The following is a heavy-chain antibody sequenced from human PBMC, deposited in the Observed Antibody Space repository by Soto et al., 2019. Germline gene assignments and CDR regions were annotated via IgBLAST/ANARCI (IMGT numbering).Heavy chain of an antibody. V-gene: IGHV4-4*02. CDR1: GASVSSTYW. Sequence: PSETLSLTCAVSGASVSSTYWWSWVRQPPGKGPEWIGEINHRGSANYNPSLKIRVTISVDISKSQFSLRLTSVTAADTAVYYCARYNAASGTYYFDFWGQGALVT. J-gene: IGHJ4*02. CDR2: INHRGSA. D-gene: IGHD6-13*01. CDR3: ARYNAASGTYYFDF.